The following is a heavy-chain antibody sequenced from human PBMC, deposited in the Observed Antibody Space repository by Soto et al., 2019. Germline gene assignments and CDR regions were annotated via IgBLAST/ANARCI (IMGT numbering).Heavy chain of an antibody. V-gene: IGHV3-74*01. J-gene: IGHJ4*02. CDR2: INGDGSTT. CDR1: GFTLSSYW. D-gene: IGHD3-10*01. Sequence: EVQLVESGGGIVQPGGSVRLSCAASGFTLSSYWIHWVRQAPGKGLVWVSRINGDGSTTNYADSLRGRFTISSDNAKNTVILQMNGLRAEDTAVYYCARGRSGSYSFDYWGQGTLVTVSS. CDR3: ARGRSGSYSFDY.